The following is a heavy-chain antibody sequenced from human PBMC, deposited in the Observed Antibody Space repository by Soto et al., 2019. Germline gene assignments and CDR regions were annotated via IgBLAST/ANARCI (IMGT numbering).Heavy chain of an antibody. CDR1: GFTFRSDS. D-gene: IGHD2-15*01. CDR2: ISSSSSYI. Sequence: GALRRSGAASGFTFRSDSMNWVRQAPGKGLEWVSSISSSSSYIYYADSVKGRFTISRDNAKNSLYLQMNRLRAEDTAVYYCARVESSAYYFDYWGQGTLVTVSS. V-gene: IGHV3-21*01. CDR3: ARVESSAYYFDY. J-gene: IGHJ4*02.